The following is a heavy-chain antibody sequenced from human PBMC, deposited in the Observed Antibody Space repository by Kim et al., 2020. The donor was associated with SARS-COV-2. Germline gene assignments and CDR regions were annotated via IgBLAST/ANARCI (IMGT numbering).Heavy chain of an antibody. D-gene: IGHD2-15*01. Sequence: GGSLRLSCAASGASGFTFTSYDMTWVRQAPGKGPAWVSGFGGRNGKIYSADSVKGRFTISRDISRTTLYLQMNSLRTEDTATYYCAKDPGGSTNSWGQGTLVTVSS. V-gene: IGHV3-23*01. CDR3: AKDPGGSTNS. CDR2: FGGRNGKI. CDR1: GFTFTSYD. J-gene: IGHJ4*02.